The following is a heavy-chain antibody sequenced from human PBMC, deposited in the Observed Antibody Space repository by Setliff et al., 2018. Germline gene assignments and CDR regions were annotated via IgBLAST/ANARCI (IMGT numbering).Heavy chain of an antibody. J-gene: IGHJ2*01. CDR3: ARSPSSSKGLYWYFDL. CDR1: GDSINSDY. CDR2: IYHSGST. V-gene: IGHV4-38-2*02. Sequence: SETLSLTCSVYGDSINSDYWGWIRQPPGKGLEWIGSIYHSGSTYYNPSLKSRVTISVDTSKNQFSLKLSSVTAADTAVYYCARSPSSSKGLYWYFDLWGRGTLVTVSS. D-gene: IGHD2-8*01.